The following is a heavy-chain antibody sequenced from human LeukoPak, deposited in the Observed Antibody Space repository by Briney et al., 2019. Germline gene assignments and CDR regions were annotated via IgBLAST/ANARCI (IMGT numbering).Heavy chain of an antibody. Sequence: SQTLSLTCTVSGGSISSGSCYWSWIRQPAGKGLEWIGRIYTSGSTNYNPSLKSRVTISVDTSKNQFSLKLSSVTAADTAVYYCARYSSSLGLFDPWGQGTLVTVSS. CDR3: ARYSSSLGLFDP. CDR2: IYTSGST. CDR1: GGSISSGSCY. D-gene: IGHD6-13*01. V-gene: IGHV4-61*02. J-gene: IGHJ5*02.